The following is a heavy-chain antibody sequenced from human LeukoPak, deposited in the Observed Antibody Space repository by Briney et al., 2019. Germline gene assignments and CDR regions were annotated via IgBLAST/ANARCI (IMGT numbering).Heavy chain of an antibody. D-gene: IGHD6-13*01. CDR1: GFIFSPYA. CDR3: AKDQGKADDY. CDR2: IAGGDDK. Sequence: GGSLRLSCAASGFIFSPYAMSWVRQAPGKGLEWVAGIAGGDDKFYADSVKGRFSISRDNSKNTVDLQMNSLRAEDTAVYYCAKDQGKADDYWGQGTLVTVSS. V-gene: IGHV3-23*01. J-gene: IGHJ4*02.